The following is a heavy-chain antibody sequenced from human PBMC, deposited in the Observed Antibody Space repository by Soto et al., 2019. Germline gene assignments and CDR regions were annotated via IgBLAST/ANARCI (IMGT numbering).Heavy chain of an antibody. CDR2: IYYSGST. V-gene: IGHV4-39*02. D-gene: IGHD2-15*01. CDR3: ARDLGGWPDY. CDR1: GGSITSSSYY. J-gene: IGHJ4*02. Sequence: SETLSLTCTVSGGSITSSSYYWGWIRQPPGKGLEWIGNIYYSGSTYYNPSLKSRVTISVDTSKNQFSLKLSSVTAADTAVYYCARDLGGWPDYWGQGTLVTVSS.